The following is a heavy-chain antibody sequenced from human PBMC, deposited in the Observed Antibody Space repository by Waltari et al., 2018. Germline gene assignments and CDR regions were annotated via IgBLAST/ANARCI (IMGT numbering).Heavy chain of an antibody. V-gene: IGHV3-53*01. CDR1: GFTVSSHY. Sequence: EVQLVASGGGLIQPGGSLRLSCAASGFTVSSHYMSWVRQAPGKGREWVSFIYRGVSKYFAAAVKGRFTISRDNSKNTLYLQMNSLRAEDTAVYYCARDWRGSYGVWGQGTLVTVSS. J-gene: IGHJ4*02. CDR3: ARDWRGSYGV. CDR2: IYRGVSK. D-gene: IGHD1-26*01.